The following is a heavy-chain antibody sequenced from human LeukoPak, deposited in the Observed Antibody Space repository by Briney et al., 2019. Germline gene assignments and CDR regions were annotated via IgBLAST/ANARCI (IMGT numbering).Heavy chain of an antibody. CDR1: GYSFSGHY. CDR2: INPSGGST. CDR3: ARDRGIAAVSYYYYYMDV. D-gene: IGHD6-13*01. V-gene: IGHV1-46*01. J-gene: IGHJ6*03. Sequence: ASVKVSCKASGYSFSGHYIHWVRQAPGQGLEWMGIINPSGGSTSYAQKFQGRVTMTRDMSTSTVYMELSSLRSEDTAVYYCARDRGIAAVSYYYYYMDVWGKGTTVTVSS.